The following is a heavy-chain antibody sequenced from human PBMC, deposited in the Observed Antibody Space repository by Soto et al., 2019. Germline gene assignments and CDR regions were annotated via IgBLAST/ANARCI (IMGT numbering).Heavy chain of an antibody. CDR2: ISAYNGNT. J-gene: IGHJ6*03. D-gene: IGHD4-17*01. CDR1: GYTFTSYG. V-gene: IGHV1-18*01. CDR3: ARDSRFHPTVTTRGYYYYYMDV. Sequence: ASVKVSCKASGYTFTSYGISWVRQAPGQGLEWMGWISAYNGNTNYAQKLQGRVTMTTDTSTSTAYMELRSLRSDDTAVYYCARDSRFHPTVTTRGYYYYYMDVWGKGTTVTVSS.